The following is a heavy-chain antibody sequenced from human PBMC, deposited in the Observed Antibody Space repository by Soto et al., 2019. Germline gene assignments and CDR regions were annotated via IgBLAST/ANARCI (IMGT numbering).Heavy chain of an antibody. D-gene: IGHD3-3*01. CDR2: INPSGGST. J-gene: IGHJ5*02. V-gene: IGHV1-46*01. CDR3: ARDLGYYDFWSGLTSNWFDP. CDR1: GYTFTSYY. Sequence: ASVKVSCKASGYTFTSYYMHWVRQAPGQGLEWMGIINPSGGSTSYAQKFQGRVTMTRDTSTSTVYMELSSLRSEDTAVYYCARDLGYYDFWSGLTSNWFDPWGQGTLVTVSS.